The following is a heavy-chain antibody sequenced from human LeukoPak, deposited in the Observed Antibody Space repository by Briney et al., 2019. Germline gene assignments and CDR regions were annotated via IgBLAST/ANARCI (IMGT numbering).Heavy chain of an antibody. V-gene: IGHV3-7*01. J-gene: IGHJ4*02. CDR3: ARGVPYDSWSGPHYSDY. D-gene: IGHD3-3*01. CDR2: IKQDGSQE. Sequence: GGSLRLSCAASGLTFSSHWMTWVRQAPGKGLEWVAHIKQDGSQEYYVDSVKGRFTISRDSAKNSLYLQMNSLRAEDTAVYYCARGVPYDSWSGPHYSDYWGQGTLVTVSS. CDR1: GLTFSSHW.